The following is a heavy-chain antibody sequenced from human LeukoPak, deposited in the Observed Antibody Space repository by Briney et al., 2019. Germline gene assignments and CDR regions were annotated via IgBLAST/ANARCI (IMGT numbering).Heavy chain of an antibody. J-gene: IGHJ4*02. CDR3: ARGSFLITFGGLIV. V-gene: IGHV3-74*01. Sequence: GGSLRLSCAASGIIFSNYWMHWVRQAPGKGLVWVSRINRDGSSTSYADSVKGRFTISRDNAKNSLYLQMNSLRAEDTAVYYCARGSFLITFGGLIVWGQGTLVTVSS. CDR1: GIIFSNYW. D-gene: IGHD3-16*02. CDR2: INRDGSST.